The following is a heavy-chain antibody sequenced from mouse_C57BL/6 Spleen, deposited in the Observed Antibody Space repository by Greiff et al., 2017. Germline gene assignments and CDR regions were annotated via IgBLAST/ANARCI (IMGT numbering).Heavy chain of an antibody. CDR3: ARHIHGSNNYYARDY. CDR1: GFTFSSYG. V-gene: IGHV5-6*01. D-gene: IGHD1-1*01. J-gene: IGHJ4*01. Sequence: EVQRVESGGDLVKPGGSLKLSCAASGFTFSSYGMSWVRQTPDKRLEWVATISSGGSYTYYPDSVKGRFTISRDNAKNTLYLQMSSLKSEDKAMYYCARHIHGSNNYYARDYWGQGTSVTVSS. CDR2: ISSGGSYT.